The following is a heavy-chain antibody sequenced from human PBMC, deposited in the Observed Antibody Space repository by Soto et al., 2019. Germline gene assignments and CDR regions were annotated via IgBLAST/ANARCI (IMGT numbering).Heavy chain of an antibody. CDR2: INPNSGGT. CDR3: ARKEEQPIYYYGMDV. D-gene: IGHD6-13*01. J-gene: IGHJ6*02. V-gene: IGHV1-2*02. Sequence: ASVKVSCKASGYTFTGYYMHWVRQAPGQGLEWMGWINPNSGGTNYAQKFQGGVTMTRDTSISTAYMELSRLRSDDTAVYYCARKEEQPIYYYGMDVWGQGTTVTVSS. CDR1: GYTFTGYY.